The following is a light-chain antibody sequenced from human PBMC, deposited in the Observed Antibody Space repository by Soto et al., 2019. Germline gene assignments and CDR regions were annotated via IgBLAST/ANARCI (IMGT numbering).Light chain of an antibody. CDR3: QQYNNWPPR. CDR1: QSVSSN. CDR2: AAS. J-gene: IGKJ3*01. Sequence: EVVMTQSPALSVSPGERATLSCRASQSVSSNLAWYQQKPGQAPRLLMYAASTRATGIPARFSGSGSGTEITLTISSLQSEDFAVYYCQQYNNWPPRFGPGTKVDIK. V-gene: IGKV3-15*01.